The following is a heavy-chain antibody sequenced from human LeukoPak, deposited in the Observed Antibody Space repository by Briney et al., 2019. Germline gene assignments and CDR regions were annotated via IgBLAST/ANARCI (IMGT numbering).Heavy chain of an antibody. J-gene: IGHJ5*02. D-gene: IGHD2-2*02. CDR3: ARSPGTGYQLLYGWFDP. CDR1: GGSISSGGYY. V-gene: IGHV4-39*07. Sequence: SETLSLTCTVSGGSISSGGYYWSWIRQHPGKGLEWIGEINHSGSTSYNPSLKSRVTISVDTSKNQFSLKLSSVTAADTAVYYCARSPGTGYQLLYGWFDPWGQGTLVTVSS. CDR2: INHSGST.